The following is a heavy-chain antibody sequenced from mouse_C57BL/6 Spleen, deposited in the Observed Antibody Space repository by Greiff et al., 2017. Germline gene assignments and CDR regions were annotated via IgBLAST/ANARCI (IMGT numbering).Heavy chain of an antibody. CDR2: INYDGSST. D-gene: IGHD2-5*01. Sequence: EVQLVESEGGLVQPGSSMKLSCTASGFTFSDYYMAWVRQVPEKGLEWVANINYDGSSTYYLDSLKSRFIISRDNAKNILYLQMSSLKSEDTATYYCARAYSNSLSWFAYWGQGTLVTVSA. CDR3: ARAYSNSLSWFAY. CDR1: GFTFSDYY. V-gene: IGHV5-16*01. J-gene: IGHJ3*01.